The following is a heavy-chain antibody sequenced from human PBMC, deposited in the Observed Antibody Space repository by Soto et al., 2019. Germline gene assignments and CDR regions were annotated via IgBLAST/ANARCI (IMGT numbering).Heavy chain of an antibody. D-gene: IGHD4-17*01. CDR2: ISGRSGYT. CDR3: ARRAVTTMNTRIYNWIDP. CDR1: GFTFSDYY. Sequence: PGGSLRLSCAASGFTFSDYYMTWIRQAPGKGVEWVSYISGRSGYTKYADSGKGRFTISRDNANNSLYLQMNSLRAEDTAVYYCARRAVTTMNTRIYNWIDPWGQGTLVTVPQ. V-gene: IGHV3-11*06. J-gene: IGHJ5*02.